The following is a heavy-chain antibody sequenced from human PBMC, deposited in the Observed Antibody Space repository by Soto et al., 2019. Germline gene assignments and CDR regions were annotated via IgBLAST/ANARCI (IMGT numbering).Heavy chain of an antibody. CDR3: ARDLAPAAGTRYYYYGMDV. J-gene: IGHJ6*02. V-gene: IGHV3-30-3*01. CDR2: ISYDGSNK. Sequence: QVQLVESGGGVVQPGTSLRLSCAASGLTFSSYAMHWVRQAPGKGLEWVAVISYDGSNKYYADSVKGRFTISRDNSKNTLYLQINSLRAENTAVYYCARDLAPAAGTRYYYYGMDVWGQGTTVTVSS. D-gene: IGHD6-13*01. CDR1: GLTFSSYA.